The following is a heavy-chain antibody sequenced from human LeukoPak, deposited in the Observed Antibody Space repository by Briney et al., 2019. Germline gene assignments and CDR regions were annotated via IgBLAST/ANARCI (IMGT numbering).Heavy chain of an antibody. D-gene: IGHD7-27*01. CDR1: GASISSSTHY. V-gene: IGHV4-39*07. Sequence: SETLSLTCTVSGASISSSTHYWGWIRQTPGKGLEWIGSIYSGESTYYNPSLKSRVTISVDTSKNQFSLNLNSVTAADTAVYYCARVQWVQTGDNIDFWGQGTLVTVSS. CDR2: IYSGEST. J-gene: IGHJ4*02. CDR3: ARVQWVQTGDNIDF.